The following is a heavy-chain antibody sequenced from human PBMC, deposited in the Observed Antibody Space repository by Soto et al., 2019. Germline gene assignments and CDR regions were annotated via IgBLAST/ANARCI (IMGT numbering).Heavy chain of an antibody. V-gene: IGHV1-58*01. CDR2: IVVGSGNT. D-gene: IGHD3-22*01. Sequence: SVKVSCKASGFTFTSSAVQWVRQARGQRLEWIGWIVVGSGNTNYAQKFQERVTITRDMSTSTAYMELSSLRSEDTAVYYCAAGTYYYDSSGGGGYYYYGMDVWGQGTTVTVSS. CDR1: GFTFTSSA. J-gene: IGHJ6*02. CDR3: AAGTYYYDSSGGGGYYYYGMDV.